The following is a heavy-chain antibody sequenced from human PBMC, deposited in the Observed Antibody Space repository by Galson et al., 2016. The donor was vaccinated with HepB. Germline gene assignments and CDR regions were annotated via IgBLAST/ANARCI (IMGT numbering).Heavy chain of an antibody. J-gene: IGHJ4*02. CDR3: ANGGRVGTTWPYFDY. Sequence: SLRLSCAVSGFTFRNHQMHWIRQVPGQGLMWVARIEGDGTRPIYAASVEGRFIISSDSAENTVYLQMNSLGAEDTAVYYCANGGRVGTTWPYFDYWGQGTLVTVSS. CDR2: IEGDGTRP. CDR1: GFTFRNHQ. V-gene: IGHV3-74*01. D-gene: IGHD1-26*01.